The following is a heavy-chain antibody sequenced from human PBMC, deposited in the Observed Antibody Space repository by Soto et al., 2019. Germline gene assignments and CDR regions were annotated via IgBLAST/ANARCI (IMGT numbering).Heavy chain of an antibody. V-gene: IGHV1-46*03. Sequence: GASVKVSCKASGYTFTSYYMHWVRQAPGQGLEWMGIINPSGGSTSYAQKFQGRVTMTRDTSTSTVYMELSSLRSEDTAVYYCASKAWSGYHTPDAFDIWGQGTMVTVSS. J-gene: IGHJ3*02. CDR1: GYTFTSYY. CDR2: INPSGGST. D-gene: IGHD3-3*01. CDR3: ASKAWSGYHTPDAFDI.